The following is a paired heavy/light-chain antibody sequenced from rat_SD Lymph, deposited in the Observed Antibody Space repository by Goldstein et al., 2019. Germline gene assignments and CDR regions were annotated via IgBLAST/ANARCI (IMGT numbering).Heavy chain of an antibody. CDR1: GFTFSNYG. V-gene: IGHV5-34*01. D-gene: IGHD4-3*01. CDR3: ALEGIIRALFAY. J-gene: IGHJ3*01. Sequence: EVQLVESGGGLVQPGRSLKLSCVASGFTFSNYGMNWIRQAPGKGLEWVAYISSGSSYIYYAETVKGRFTISRDNAKNTLYLQMTSLRSEDTALYYCALEGIIRALFAYWGQGTLVTVSS. CDR2: ISSGSSYI.
Light chain of an antibody. CDR3: VQGTHAPRT. J-gene: IGKJ1*01. CDR2: LVS. V-gene: IGKV2S23*01. CDR1: QSLLHSNGNTY. Sequence: DVVLTQTPPTLSATIGQSVSISCRSSQSLLHSNGNTYLHWLLQRPGQSPQLLIYLVSRLESGVPNRFSGSGSGTDFTLKISGVEAEDLGVYYCVQGTHAPRTFGGGTKLELK.